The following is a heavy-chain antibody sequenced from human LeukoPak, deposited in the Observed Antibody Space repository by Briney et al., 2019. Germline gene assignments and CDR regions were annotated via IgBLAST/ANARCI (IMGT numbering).Heavy chain of an antibody. CDR2: MSYDGDNE. D-gene: IGHD2-15*01. V-gene: IGHV3-30*04. CDR3: ARPHSSGGRFYYALGY. Sequence: GMSLRLSCEASGFTFSLYAMHWVRQAPGRGLEWVTFMSYDGDNENYADSVKGRFIISRDNSKNTLYLQMNSLRSDDTAVYYCARPHSSGGRFYYALGYWGQGSLVTVSS. CDR1: GFTFSLYA. J-gene: IGHJ4*02.